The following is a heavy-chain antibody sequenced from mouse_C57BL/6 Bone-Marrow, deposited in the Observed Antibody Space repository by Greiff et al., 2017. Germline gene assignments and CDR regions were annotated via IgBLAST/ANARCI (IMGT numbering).Heavy chain of an antibody. V-gene: IGHV3-5*01. CDR1: GISITTGNYR. CDR3: ARDGNYAFDY. Sequence: EVKVVESGPGLVKPSPTVFLTCTVTGISITTGNYRWSWIRQFPGNKLEWIGYIYYSGTSTYNPSLTNRTTITRDSTKNQFFLEMNSLTAEDTATYYCARDGNYAFDYWGQGTTLTVSS. D-gene: IGHD2-1*01. J-gene: IGHJ2*01. CDR2: IYYSGTS.